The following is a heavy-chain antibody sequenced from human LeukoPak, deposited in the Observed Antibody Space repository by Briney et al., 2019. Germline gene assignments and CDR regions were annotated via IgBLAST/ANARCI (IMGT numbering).Heavy chain of an antibody. V-gene: IGHV1-18*01. J-gene: IGHJ5*02. D-gene: IGHD2-2*01. Sequence: ASVKVSCKASGYTFTSYGISWVRQAPGQGLEWMGWISAYNGNTNYAQKLQGRVTMTTDTSTSTAYMELRSLRSDDTAVYYRARQRQGVVPAATNWFDPWGQGTLVTVSS. CDR2: ISAYNGNT. CDR3: ARQRQGVVPAATNWFDP. CDR1: GYTFTSYG.